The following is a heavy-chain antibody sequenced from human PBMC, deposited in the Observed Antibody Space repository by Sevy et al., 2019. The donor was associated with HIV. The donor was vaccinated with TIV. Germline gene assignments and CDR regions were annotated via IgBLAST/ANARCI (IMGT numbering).Heavy chain of an antibody. V-gene: IGHV3-23*01. J-gene: IGHJ6*02. Sequence: GGSLRLSCAASGFTFSSYAMNWVRQAPGKGLEWVSSISSSGRGTYYAYSVEGRFTISRDNSENTLYLQMNSLRADDTAVYYCAKGYCSGGSCPRDYYYYGMDVWGQGTTVTVSS. D-gene: IGHD2-15*01. CDR3: AKGYCSGGSCPRDYYYYGMDV. CDR1: GFTFSSYA. CDR2: ISSSGRGT.